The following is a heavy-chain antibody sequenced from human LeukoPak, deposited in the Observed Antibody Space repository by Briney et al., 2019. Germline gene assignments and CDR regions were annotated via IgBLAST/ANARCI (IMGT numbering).Heavy chain of an antibody. CDR2: ISSSSIYR. V-gene: IGHV3-21*01. Sequence: GGSLRLSCAASGFTFSAYSMNWVRQAPGKGLEWVSSISSSSIYRYYGDSVKGRFTISRDNAKNSLFLKTDTLRGDDTGIYFDFWGQGTLVTVSS. J-gene: IGHJ4*02. CDR1: GFTFSAYS. CDR3: F.